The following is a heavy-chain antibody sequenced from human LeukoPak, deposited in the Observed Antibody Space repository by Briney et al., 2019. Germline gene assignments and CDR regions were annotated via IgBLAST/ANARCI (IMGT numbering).Heavy chain of an antibody. D-gene: IGHD2-2*01. V-gene: IGHV3-23*01. Sequence: GGSLRLSCAASGFTFSSYGMSWVRQAPGKGLEWVSAISGSGGSTYYADSVKGRFTISRDNAKNSLYLQMNSLRAEDTAVYYSAREKERYCSRTSCYLDYYYYYMDVWGKGTTVTISS. CDR2: ISGSGGST. CDR1: GFTFSSYG. J-gene: IGHJ6*03. CDR3: AREKERYCSRTSCYLDYYYYYMDV.